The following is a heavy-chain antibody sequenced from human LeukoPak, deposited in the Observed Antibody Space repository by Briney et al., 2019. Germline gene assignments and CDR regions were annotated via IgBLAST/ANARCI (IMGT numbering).Heavy chain of an antibody. V-gene: IGHV3-7*01. Sequence: GGPRRFSGAASGFTFSSFWLSWVRQAQGKGWEGVANIKQDGSEKYYVDSVKGRFTISRDNAKNSLYLQMNSLRAEDTAVYYCARSVDTAMAYYYYYMDVWGKGTTVTVSS. CDR3: ARSVDTAMAYYYYYMDV. CDR2: IKQDGSEK. D-gene: IGHD5-18*01. CDR1: GFTFSSFW. J-gene: IGHJ6*03.